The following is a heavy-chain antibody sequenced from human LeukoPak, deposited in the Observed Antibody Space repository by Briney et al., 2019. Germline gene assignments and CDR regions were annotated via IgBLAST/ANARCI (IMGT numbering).Heavy chain of an antibody. CDR3: ARHGGTRVTLVQVYYFDY. D-gene: IGHD4-11*01. CDR2: IKQDGSEK. J-gene: IGHJ4*02. CDR1: GFTFSSYW. Sequence: GGSLRLSCAASGFTFSSYWMSWVRQAPGKGLEWVANIKQDGSEKYYVDSVKGRFTISRDNAKNSLYLQMNSLRAEDMAVYYCARHGGTRVTLVQVYYFDYWGQGTLVTVSS. V-gene: IGHV3-7*01.